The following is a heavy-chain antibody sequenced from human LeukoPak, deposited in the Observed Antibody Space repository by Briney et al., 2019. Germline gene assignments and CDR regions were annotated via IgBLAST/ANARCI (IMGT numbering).Heavy chain of an antibody. D-gene: IGHD6-19*01. Sequence: SQTLSLTCAISGDSVSSNSAAWNWIRQSPSRGLEWLGRTYYRSKWYNDYAVSVKSRITINPDTSKNQFSLQLNSVTPEDTAVYYCARELLQWLVGDYYMDVWGKGTTVTVSS. V-gene: IGHV6-1*01. J-gene: IGHJ6*03. CDR3: ARELLQWLVGDYYMDV. CDR2: TYYRSKWYN. CDR1: GDSVSSNSAA.